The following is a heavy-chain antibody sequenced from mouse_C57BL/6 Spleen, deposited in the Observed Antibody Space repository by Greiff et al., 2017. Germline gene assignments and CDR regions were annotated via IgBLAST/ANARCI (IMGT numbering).Heavy chain of an antibody. V-gene: IGHV1-15*01. CDR1: GYTFTDYE. CDR2: IDPETGGT. Sequence: VQLKESGAELVRPGASVTLSCKASGYTFTDYEMHWVKQTPVHGLEWIGAIDPETGGTAYNQKFKGKAILTADKSSSTAYMELRSLTSEDSAVYYCTRGGVYYYGSSSSYWYFDVWGTGTTVTVSS. J-gene: IGHJ1*03. CDR3: TRGGVYYYGSSSSYWYFDV. D-gene: IGHD1-1*01.